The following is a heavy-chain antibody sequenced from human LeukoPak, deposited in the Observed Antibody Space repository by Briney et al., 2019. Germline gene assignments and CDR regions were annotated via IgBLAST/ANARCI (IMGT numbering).Heavy chain of an antibody. Sequence: GGSLTLSCAASGFTFSSYAMSWVRQAPGKGLEWVSAISGSGGSTYYADSVKGRFTISRDNSKNTLHLQMNSLRAEDTAVYYCAKVYFDWLTYYFDYWGQGTLVTVSS. J-gene: IGHJ4*02. CDR3: AKVYFDWLTYYFDY. D-gene: IGHD3-9*01. CDR2: ISGSGGST. CDR1: GFTFSSYA. V-gene: IGHV3-23*01.